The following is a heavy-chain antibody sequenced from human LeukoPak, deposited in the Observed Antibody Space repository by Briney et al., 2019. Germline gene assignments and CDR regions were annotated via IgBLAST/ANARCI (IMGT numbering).Heavy chain of an antibody. CDR3: ARAHGRWSAFRNYFDY. D-gene: IGHD6-13*01. V-gene: IGHV1-69*06. CDR2: IIPIFGTA. J-gene: IGHJ4*02. Sequence: ASVKVSCKASGGTFSSYAISWVRQAPGQGLEWMGGIIPIFGTANYAQKFRGRVTITADKSTRTAYMELSSLRSEDTAVYYCARAHGRWSAFRNYFDYWGQGTLVTVSS. CDR1: GGTFSSYA.